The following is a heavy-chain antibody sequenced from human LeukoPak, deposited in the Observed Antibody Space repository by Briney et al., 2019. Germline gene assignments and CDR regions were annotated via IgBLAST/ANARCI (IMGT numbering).Heavy chain of an antibody. J-gene: IGHJ5*02. Sequence: SVKVSCKASGYTFTGYYMHWVRQAPGQGLEWIGWIVVGSGNTNYAQKFQERVTITRDMSTSTAYMELSSLRSEDTAVYYCAADIASGGDPNWFDPWGQGTLVTVSS. CDR2: IVVGSGNT. CDR1: GYTFTGYY. V-gene: IGHV1-58*02. D-gene: IGHD2-21*01. CDR3: AADIASGGDPNWFDP.